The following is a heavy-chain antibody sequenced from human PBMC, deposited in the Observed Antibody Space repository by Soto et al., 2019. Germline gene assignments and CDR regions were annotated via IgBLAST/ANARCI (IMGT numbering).Heavy chain of an antibody. Sequence: SETLSLTCTVSGGSISSGGYYWSWIRQHPGKGLEWVGYSYYTGSSYYNPSLKSRVTISVDASKNQLSLRLASVTAADTAGYYCARDLRGYSRYDYLDYWGQGIPVTVSS. CDR2: SYYTGSS. D-gene: IGHD5-12*01. V-gene: IGHV4-31*02. CDR1: GGSISSGGYY. CDR3: ARDLRGYSRYDYLDY. J-gene: IGHJ4*02.